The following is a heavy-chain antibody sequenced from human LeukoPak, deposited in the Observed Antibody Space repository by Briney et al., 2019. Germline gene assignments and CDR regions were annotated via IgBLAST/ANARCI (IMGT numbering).Heavy chain of an antibody. CDR3: ANHLACGSTSCPPFDY. CDR1: GFTFSSYS. V-gene: IGHV3-21*01. Sequence: AGSLRLSCAASGFTFSSYSMSWVRQAPGKGLEWVSSISDDSNYIYYADSVEGRFTISRDNAKNSLYLQMNSLRAEDTAVYYCANHLACGSTSCPPFDYWGQGTLVTVSS. D-gene: IGHD2-2*01. CDR2: ISDDSNYI. J-gene: IGHJ4*02.